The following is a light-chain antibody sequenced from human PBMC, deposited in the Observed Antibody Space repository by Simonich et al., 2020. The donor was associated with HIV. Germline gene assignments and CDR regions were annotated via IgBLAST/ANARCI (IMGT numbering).Light chain of an antibody. J-gene: IGLJ3*02. V-gene: IGLV2-14*03. CDR1: SRDVGGFNY. Sequence: ALTQPASVSGSPGQSITISCTGTSRDVGGFNYLSWYQQHPGKAPKLMIYDVSNRPSGVSNRFSGSKSGNTASLTISGLQAEDEADYYCSSYTSSSTWVFGGGTKLTVL. CDR3: SSYTSSSTWV. CDR2: DVS.